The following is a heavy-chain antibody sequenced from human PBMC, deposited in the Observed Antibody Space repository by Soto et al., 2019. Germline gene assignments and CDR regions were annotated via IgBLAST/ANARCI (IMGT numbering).Heavy chain of an antibody. CDR3: ASATTVVIAS. CDR1: GFTFSSYG. D-gene: IGHD4-17*01. J-gene: IGHJ4*02. V-gene: IGHV3-33*01. CDR2: IWYDGSNK. Sequence: QVQLVESGGGVVQPGRSLRLSCAASGFTFSSYGMHWVRQAPGKGLEWVAVIWYDGSNKYYADSVKGRFTISRDNSKNTLYLQMNSLRAEDTAVYYCASATTVVIASWGQGTLVTVSS.